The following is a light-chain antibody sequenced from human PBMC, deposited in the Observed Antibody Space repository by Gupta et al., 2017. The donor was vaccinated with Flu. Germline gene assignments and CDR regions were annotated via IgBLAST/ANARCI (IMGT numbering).Light chain of an antibody. CDR3: QQYYNLPWT. Sequence: DIQMTQSPSSLSASVGDRVTITCQASQDISNYLNWYQQKPGKAPKLLIYDASNSETAVPSRFSGSGSGTDFTFTIISLQPEDIATYYCQQYYNLPWTFGQGTKVEIK. CDR1: QDISNY. J-gene: IGKJ1*01. V-gene: IGKV1-33*01. CDR2: DAS.